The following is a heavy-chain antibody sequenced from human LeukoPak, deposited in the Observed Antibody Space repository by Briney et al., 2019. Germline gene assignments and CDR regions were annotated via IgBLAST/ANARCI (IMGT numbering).Heavy chain of an antibody. CDR1: GFSLNNYA. D-gene: IGHD5-12*01. Sequence: PGGSLRLSCAASGFSLNNYAMNWVRQAPGKELEWVSIIIGSSGSTFYADSVKGRFTISRDNSKNTLYLQLNSLRLEDTAVYYCAKGGYDYIEVAYFDFWGQGTLVTVSS. CDR3: AKGGYDYIEVAYFDF. V-gene: IGHV3-23*01. CDR2: IIGSSGST. J-gene: IGHJ4*02.